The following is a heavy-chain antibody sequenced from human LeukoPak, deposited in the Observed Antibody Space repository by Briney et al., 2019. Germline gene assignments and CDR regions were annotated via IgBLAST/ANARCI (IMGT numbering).Heavy chain of an antibody. CDR3: AGGEYDSSGYYSRRGAFDI. J-gene: IGHJ3*02. Sequence: KFSETLSLTCTVSGGSISSYYWSWIRQPPGKGLEWIGYIYYSGSTNYNPSLKSRVTIPVDTSKNQFSLKLSSVTAADTAVYYCAGGEYDSSGYYSRRGAFDIWGQGTMVTVSS. CDR1: GGSISSYY. D-gene: IGHD3-22*01. V-gene: IGHV4-59*01. CDR2: IYYSGST.